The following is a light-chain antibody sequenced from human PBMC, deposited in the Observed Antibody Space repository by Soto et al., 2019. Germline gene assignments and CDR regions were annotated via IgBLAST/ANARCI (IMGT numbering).Light chain of an antibody. J-gene: IGLJ1*01. CDR1: SSNIGNNY. Sequence: QSVLTQPPSVSAAPGQKVTISCSGSSSNIGNNYVSWYQQLPGTAPKLLIYDNNKRPSGIPDRFSGSKSGTSGTLDITGLQTGDEADYYCSSYAGSNTPYVFGTGTKLTVL. CDR2: DNN. CDR3: SSYAGSNTPYV. V-gene: IGLV1-51*01.